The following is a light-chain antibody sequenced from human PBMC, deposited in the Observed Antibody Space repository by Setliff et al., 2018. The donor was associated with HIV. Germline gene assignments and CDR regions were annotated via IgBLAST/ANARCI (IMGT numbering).Light chain of an antibody. CDR1: SDDIGAYDY. J-gene: IGLJ1*01. CDR2: EVH. Sequence: ALPQSASVSGSHGQAITISCTGTSDDIGAYDYVSWYQQHPGNAPKLIVHEVHIQPSGVSDRFSGSTSANTASLTISGLHLEDEADYYCAAYTTSRTLVCGTGTKVTV. CDR3: AAYTTSRTLV. V-gene: IGLV2-14*01.